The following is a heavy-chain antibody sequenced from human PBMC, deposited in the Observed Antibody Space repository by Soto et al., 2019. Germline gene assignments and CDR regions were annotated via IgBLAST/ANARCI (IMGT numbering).Heavy chain of an antibody. D-gene: IGHD1-26*01. CDR1: DGSIRSNNW. Sequence: PSETLSLTCGVADGSIRSNNWWSWVRQPPGKGLEWIGEIFQSGSTNYNPSLKTRVTISVDKSKNQFSLKLISVTAADTAVYYCARVYSGSYSDYWGQGTLVTVSS. CDR3: ARVYSGSYSDY. V-gene: IGHV4-4*02. J-gene: IGHJ4*02. CDR2: IFQSGST.